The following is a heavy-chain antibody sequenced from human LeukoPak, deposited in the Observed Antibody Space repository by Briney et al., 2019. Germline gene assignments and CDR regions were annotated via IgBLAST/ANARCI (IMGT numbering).Heavy chain of an antibody. J-gene: IGHJ4*02. CDR1: GGSISSSSYY. CDR3: ARVTYYYDSSGYYFNY. CDR2: IYYSGST. V-gene: IGHV4-39*07. Sequence: SETLSLTCTVSGGSISSSSYYWGWIRQPPGKGLEWIGSIYYSGSTYYNPSLKSRVTISVDTSKNQFSLKLSSVTAADTAVYYCARVTYYYDSSGYYFNYWGQVTLVTVSS. D-gene: IGHD3-22*01.